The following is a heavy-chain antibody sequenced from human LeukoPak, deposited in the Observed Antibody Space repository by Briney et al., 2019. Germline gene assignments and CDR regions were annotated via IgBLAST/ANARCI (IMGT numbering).Heavy chain of an antibody. Sequence: GRSLRLSCAASGFFFGSYAVHWIRQAPGKGLEWVAVISSDGGETHYIDSVEGRFTISRDNSQSTLYLQMDSLRPEDTAVYYCASRYSIGWSSFDYWGQGTLVTVSS. CDR2: ISSDGGET. D-gene: IGHD6-19*01. CDR1: GFFFGSYA. V-gene: IGHV3-30*04. J-gene: IGHJ4*02. CDR3: ASRYSIGWSSFDY.